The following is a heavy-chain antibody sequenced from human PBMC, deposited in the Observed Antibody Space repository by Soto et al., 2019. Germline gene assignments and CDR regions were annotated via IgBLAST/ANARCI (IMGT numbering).Heavy chain of an antibody. Sequence: ASGKVSCKASGYTFTSYGISLLRQAPVQVLEWMGWISAYNGNTNYAQKLQGRVTMTTDTSTSTAYMELRSLRSDDTAVYYCARDLVVVVAATYYYYGMDVWGQGTTVTVSS. CDR2: ISAYNGNT. D-gene: IGHD2-15*01. CDR1: GYTFTSYG. J-gene: IGHJ6*02. CDR3: ARDLVVVVAATYYYYGMDV. V-gene: IGHV1-18*01.